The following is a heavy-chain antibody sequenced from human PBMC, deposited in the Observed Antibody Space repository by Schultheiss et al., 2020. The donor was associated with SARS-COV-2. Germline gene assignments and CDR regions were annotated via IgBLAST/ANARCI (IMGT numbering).Heavy chain of an antibody. D-gene: IGHD6-13*01. V-gene: IGHV1-2*06. CDR1: GYTFTGYY. Sequence: ASVKVSCKASGYTFTGYYMHWVRQAPGQGLEWMGRINPNSGGTNYAQEFQGRVTMTRDTSISTAYMELSRLRSDDTAVYYCARVRIAFINWFDPWGQGTLVTVSS. CDR2: INPNSGGT. CDR3: ARVRIAFINWFDP. J-gene: IGHJ5*02.